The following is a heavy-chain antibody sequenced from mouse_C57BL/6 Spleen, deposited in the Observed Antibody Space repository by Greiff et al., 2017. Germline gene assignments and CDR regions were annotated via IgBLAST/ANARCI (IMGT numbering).Heavy chain of an antibody. J-gene: IGHJ2*01. CDR3: ARSTVVGSYFDY. V-gene: IGHV1-64*01. Sequence: VQLQQPGAELVKPGASVKLSCKASGYTFTSYWMHWVKQRPGQGLEWIGMIHPNSGSTNYNEKFKSKATLTVDKSSSTAYMQLSSLTSEDSAVYYCARSTVVGSYFDYWGQGTTLTVSS. D-gene: IGHD1-1*01. CDR2: IHPNSGST. CDR1: GYTFTSYW.